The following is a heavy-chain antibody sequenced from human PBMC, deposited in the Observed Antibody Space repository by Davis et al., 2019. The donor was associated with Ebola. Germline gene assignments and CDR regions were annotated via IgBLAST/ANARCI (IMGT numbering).Heavy chain of an antibody. CDR1: GFTFSDHY. Sequence: GGSLRLSCVASGFTFSDHYMSWIRQAPGKGLEWVSYMSNSGSSIFYTDSVKGRFTISRNTASNSLYLQMDSLRVDDTARYFCASGGYCYAASCSHYALDVWGPGTTVTVSS. CDR2: MSNSGSSI. CDR3: ASGGYCYAASCSHYALDV. V-gene: IGHV3-11*01. D-gene: IGHD4/OR15-4a*01. J-gene: IGHJ6*02.